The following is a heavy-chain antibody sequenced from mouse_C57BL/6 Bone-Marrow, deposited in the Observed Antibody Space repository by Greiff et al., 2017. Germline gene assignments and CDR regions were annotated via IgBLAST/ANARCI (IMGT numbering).Heavy chain of an antibody. CDR1: GYTFTSYW. J-gene: IGHJ2*01. CDR3: ARLTTVVAFDY. Sequence: QVQLKQSGAELAKPGASVKLSCKASGYTFTSYWMYWLKQRPGQSLEWIGYINPSSGYTKYNQKFKGKATLTADKSSSTAYMQLSSLTYEDSAVYYCARLTTVVAFDYWGQGTTLTVSS. D-gene: IGHD1-1*01. V-gene: IGHV1-7*01. CDR2: INPSSGYT.